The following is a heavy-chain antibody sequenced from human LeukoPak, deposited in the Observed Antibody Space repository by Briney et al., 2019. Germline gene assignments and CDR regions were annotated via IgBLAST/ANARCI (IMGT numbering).Heavy chain of an antibody. Sequence: GASVKVSCKASGGTFSSYAISWVRQAPGQGLGWMGGIIPIFGTANYAQKFQGRVTITTDESTSTAYMELSSLRSEDTAVYYCARNARADSSGYYPWGYWGQGTLVTVSS. CDR2: IIPIFGTA. J-gene: IGHJ4*02. V-gene: IGHV1-69*05. CDR3: ARNARADSSGYYPWGY. D-gene: IGHD3-22*01. CDR1: GGTFSSYA.